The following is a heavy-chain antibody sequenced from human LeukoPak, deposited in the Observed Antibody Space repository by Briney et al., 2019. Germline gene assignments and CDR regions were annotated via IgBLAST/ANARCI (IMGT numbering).Heavy chain of an antibody. CDR1: GFIVSSNY. V-gene: IGHV3-53*01. D-gene: IGHD3/OR15-3a*01. CDR3: AKGDSDDAFDI. J-gene: IGHJ3*02. CDR2: IYSGGTT. Sequence: GGSLRLSCAASGFIVSSNYMSWVRQAPGKGLEWVSVIYSGGTTYYADSVKGRFTISRDNSKNTLYLQMNSLRAEDTAVYYCAKGDSDDAFDIWGQGTMVTVSS.